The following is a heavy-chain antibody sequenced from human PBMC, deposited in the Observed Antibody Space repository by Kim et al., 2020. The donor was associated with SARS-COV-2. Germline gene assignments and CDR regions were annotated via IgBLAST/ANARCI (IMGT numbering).Heavy chain of an antibody. Sequence: GGSLRLSCAASGFTFSSYSMHWVRQAPGKGLEWVSSISSSSTNIYYADSVKGRFTISRDNAKNSLYLQMNSLRAEDTAVYYCARDLGTYGGNSYFDYWGQGTLVTVSS. CDR2: ISSSSTNI. J-gene: IGHJ4*02. D-gene: IGHD4-17*01. CDR3: ARDLGTYGGNSYFDY. V-gene: IGHV3-21*01. CDR1: GFTFSSYS.